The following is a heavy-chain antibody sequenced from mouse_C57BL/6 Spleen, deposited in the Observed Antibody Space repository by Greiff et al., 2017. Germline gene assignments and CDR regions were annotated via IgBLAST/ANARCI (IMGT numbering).Heavy chain of an antibody. D-gene: IGHD2-1*01. V-gene: IGHV7-3*01. J-gene: IGHJ2*01. Sequence: EVMLVESGGGLVQPGGSLSLSCAASGFTFTDYYMSWVRQPPGKALEWLGFIRNKANGYTTEYSASVKGRFTISRDNSQSILYLQMNALRAEDSATYYCAGYWGNYHYFDYWGQGTTLTVSS. CDR1: GFTFTDYY. CDR2: IRNKANGYTT. CDR3: AGYWGNYHYFDY.